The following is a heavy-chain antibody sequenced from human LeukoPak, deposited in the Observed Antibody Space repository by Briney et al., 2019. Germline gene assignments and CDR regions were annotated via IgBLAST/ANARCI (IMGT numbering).Heavy chain of an antibody. CDR3: ARVITLLGYCSSGSCRGGDDY. Sequence: ASVKVSCKASGYTFTSYGISWVRQAPGQGLEWMGWISAYNGNTNYAQKLQGRVTMTTDTSTSTAYMELRSLRSDDTAVYYCARVITLLGYCSSGSCRGGDDYWGQGTLVTVSS. V-gene: IGHV1-18*04. CDR1: GYTFTSYG. D-gene: IGHD2-15*01. J-gene: IGHJ4*02. CDR2: ISAYNGNT.